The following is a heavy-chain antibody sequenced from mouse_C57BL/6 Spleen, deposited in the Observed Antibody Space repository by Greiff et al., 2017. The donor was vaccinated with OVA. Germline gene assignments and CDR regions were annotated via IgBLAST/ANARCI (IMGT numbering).Heavy chain of an antibody. CDR1: GFNIKDDY. CDR2: IDPENGDT. J-gene: IGHJ2*01. D-gene: IGHD1-1*01. CDR3: TRYYYGSSYFDY. V-gene: IGHV14-4*01. Sequence: VHVKQSGAELVRPGASVKLSCTASGFNIKDDYMHWVKQRPEQGLEWIGWIDPENGDTEYASKFQGKATITADTSSNTAYLQLSSLTSEDTAVYYCTRYYYGSSYFDYWGQGTTLTVSS.